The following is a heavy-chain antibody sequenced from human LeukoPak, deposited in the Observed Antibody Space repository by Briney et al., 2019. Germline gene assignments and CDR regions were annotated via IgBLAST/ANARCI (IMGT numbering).Heavy chain of an antibody. CDR1: GFIFTNFA. Sequence: GGSLRLSCGASGFIFTNFAMAWVRQAPGGGLEWVAGISGIGDNTFYTDSVKGRFTISRDNAKNSLYLQMNSLRAEDTAVYYCARTKEMATISYFDSWGQGTLVTVSS. CDR3: ARTKEMATISYFDS. V-gene: IGHV3-23*01. D-gene: IGHD5-24*01. CDR2: ISGIGDNT. J-gene: IGHJ4*02.